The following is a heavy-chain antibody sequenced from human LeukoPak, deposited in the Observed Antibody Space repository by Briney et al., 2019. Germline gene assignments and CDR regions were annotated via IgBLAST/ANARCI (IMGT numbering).Heavy chain of an antibody. D-gene: IGHD6-19*01. J-gene: IGHJ2*01. Sequence: PGGSLRLSCAASGFSFSSYWMHWVRQAPGKGLVWVSHIHRDGSSTTYADSVKGRFTISRDNAKNTLYLQMNSLRADDTAMYYCVGAVPGTISYYFALWGRGTLVTVSS. CDR1: GFSFSSYW. CDR2: IHRDGSST. V-gene: IGHV3-74*01. CDR3: VGAVPGTISYYFAL.